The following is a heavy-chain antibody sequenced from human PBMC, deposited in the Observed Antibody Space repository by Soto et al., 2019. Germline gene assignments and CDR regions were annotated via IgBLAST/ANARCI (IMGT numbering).Heavy chain of an antibody. CDR1: GYSISSGYY. J-gene: IGHJ6*02. CDR2: IYPSGST. V-gene: IGHV4-38-2*01. Sequence: PSETLSLTCAVSGYSISSGYYWGWIRQPPGKGLEWIGSIYPSGSTNYNPSLKSRVTMSVDTSKNQFSLKLSSVTAADTAVYYCARGLMVRGYYYYGMDVWGQGTTVTV. CDR3: ARGLMVRGYYYYGMDV. D-gene: IGHD3-10*01.